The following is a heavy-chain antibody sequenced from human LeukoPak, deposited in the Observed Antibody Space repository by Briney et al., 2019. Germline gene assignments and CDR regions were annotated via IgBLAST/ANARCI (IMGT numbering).Heavy chain of an antibody. J-gene: IGHJ4*02. Sequence: PSETLSLTCAVSGYSISSGYYWGWIRQPPGKGLEWIGRIYHSGSTYYNPSLKSRVTISVETSKNQFSLKLSSVTAADTAVYYCARHVRDSSGYYLYYFDYWGQGTLVTVSS. CDR1: GYSISSGYY. CDR2: IYHSGST. V-gene: IGHV4-38-2*01. CDR3: ARHVRDSSGYYLYYFDY. D-gene: IGHD3-22*01.